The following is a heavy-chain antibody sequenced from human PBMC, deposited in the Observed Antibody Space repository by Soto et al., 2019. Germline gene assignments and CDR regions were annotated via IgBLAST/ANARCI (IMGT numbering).Heavy chain of an antibody. Sequence: PSWSLALTRASCGDSVSSSKLGTSVRQSPQRGLEYIGEIFHDGTANYYPSFERRVAISVDTSKNQFSLKLTSVTAADTAIYFCARRVYHPRLNYLYLDFSGEGVLVTVYS. CDR2: IFHDGTA. D-gene: IGHD2-8*01. V-gene: IGHV4-4*02. CDR3: ARRVYHPRLNYLYLDF. J-gene: IGHJ4*02. CDR1: GDSVSSSKL.